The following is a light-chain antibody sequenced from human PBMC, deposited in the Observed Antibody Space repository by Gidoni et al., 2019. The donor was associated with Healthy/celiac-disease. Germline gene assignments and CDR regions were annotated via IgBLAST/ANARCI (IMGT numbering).Light chain of an antibody. CDR3: QQYGSSPKYT. Sequence: DIVLTQSPGTLSLSPGERATLSCRASQSVSSSYLAWYQQKPGQAPRLLIYGASSRATGIPDRFSGSGSGTDFTLTISRLDPEDFAVYYCQQYGSSPKYTFGQGTKLEIK. CDR1: QSVSSSY. J-gene: IGKJ2*01. CDR2: GAS. V-gene: IGKV3-20*01.